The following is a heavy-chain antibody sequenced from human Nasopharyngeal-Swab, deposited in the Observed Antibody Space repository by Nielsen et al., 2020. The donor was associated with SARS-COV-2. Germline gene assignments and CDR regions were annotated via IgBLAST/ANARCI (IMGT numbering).Heavy chain of an antibody. Sequence: SETLSLTCSVSGCSINSGDFYWSWIRQPPGRDLECISYNSSTWSTHYNPSLKSRVTISGDTSKRQFSLNLRSVTAADTAVYYCTSSLWFGELLGWFDPWGQGTLVTVSS. CDR3: TSSLWFGELLGWFDP. D-gene: IGHD3-10*01. CDR2: NSSTWST. V-gene: IGHV4-30-4*01. J-gene: IGHJ5*02. CDR1: GCSINSGDFY.